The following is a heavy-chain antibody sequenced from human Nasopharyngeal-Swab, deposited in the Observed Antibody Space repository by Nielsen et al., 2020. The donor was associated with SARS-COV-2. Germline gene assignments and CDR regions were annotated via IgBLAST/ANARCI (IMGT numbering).Heavy chain of an antibody. D-gene: IGHD6-13*01. J-gene: IGHJ6*03. V-gene: IGHV1-18*04. Sequence: ASVKVSCKASDYTFTSYGISWVRQAPGQGLEWMGWISGYNGNTNYAQKLQGRVTMTTDTSTSTAYMELRSLRSDDTAVYYCGRVKAAGTSFYYYYHMDVWGKGTTVTVSS. CDR2: ISGYNGNT. CDR1: DYTFTSYG. CDR3: GRVKAAGTSFYYYYHMDV.